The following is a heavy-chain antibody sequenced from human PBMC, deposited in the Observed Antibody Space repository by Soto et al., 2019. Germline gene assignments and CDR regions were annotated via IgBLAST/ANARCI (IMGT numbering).Heavy chain of an antibody. D-gene: IGHD6-13*01. CDR3: ARDLGQQLFDY. CDR2: ISAYNGNR. V-gene: IGHV1-18*01. CDR1: GYTLTSYG. Sequence: QVQLVQSGAEVKKPGASVKVSCKASGYTLTSYGISWVRQAPGQGLEWMGWISAYNGNRKDAQKLQGRATMTTDTSARTAYMEPRSERSDDTAVYYCARDLGQQLFDYWGQGSLVTVSS. J-gene: IGHJ4*02.